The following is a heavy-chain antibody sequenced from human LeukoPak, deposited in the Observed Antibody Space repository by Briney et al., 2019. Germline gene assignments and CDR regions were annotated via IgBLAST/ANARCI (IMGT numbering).Heavy chain of an antibody. Sequence: SVKVSCKASGGAFSSYGISWVRQAPGQGLEWMGGIIPFFGTANYAQKFQGRVTITADESTSTVYMELSSLRSEDTAVYYCARDETPTNGYDSYDFWGQGTLVTVST. J-gene: IGHJ4*02. V-gene: IGHV1-69*13. D-gene: IGHD5-12*01. CDR1: GGAFSSYG. CDR2: IIPFFGTA. CDR3: ARDETPTNGYDSYDF.